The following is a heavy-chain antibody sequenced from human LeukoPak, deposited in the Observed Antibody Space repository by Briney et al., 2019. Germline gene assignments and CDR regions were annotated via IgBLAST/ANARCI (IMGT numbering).Heavy chain of an antibody. V-gene: IGHV4-59*01. CDR1: GGSLSGYY. Sequence: PSETLSLTCAVYGGSLSGYYWSWIRQPPGKGLEWIGYIYYSGSTNYNPSLKSRVTISVDTSKNQFSLKLSSVTAADTAVYYCARGPPRHGFGTFDYWGQGTLVTVSS. D-gene: IGHD3-10*01. J-gene: IGHJ4*02. CDR3: ARGPPRHGFGTFDY. CDR2: IYYSGST.